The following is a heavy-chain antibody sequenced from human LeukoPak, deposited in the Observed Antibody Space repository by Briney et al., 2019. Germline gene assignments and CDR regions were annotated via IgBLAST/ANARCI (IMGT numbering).Heavy chain of an antibody. CDR3: TTDSPPPPYCTNGVCYTEGSSSSWYPFDY. CDR2: IKSETDGGTT. V-gene: IGHV3-15*01. D-gene: IGHD2-8*01. J-gene: IGHJ4*02. Sequence: PGGSLRLSCAASGFTFSNAWMSWVRQAPGKGLEWVGRIKSETDGGTTDYAAPVKGRFTISRDDSKNTLYLQMNSLKTEDTAVYYCTTDSPPPPYCTNGVCYTEGSSSSWYPFDYWGQGTLVTVSS. CDR1: GFTFSNAW.